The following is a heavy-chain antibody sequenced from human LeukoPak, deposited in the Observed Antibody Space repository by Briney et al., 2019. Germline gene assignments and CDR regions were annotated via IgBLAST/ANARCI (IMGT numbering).Heavy chain of an antibody. J-gene: IGHJ4*02. V-gene: IGHV4-59*01. CDR3: ARRAGTDTGEIDY. CDR1: GGSISSYY. Sequence: SETLSLTCTVSGGSISSYYWSWIRQPPGKGLEWIGYIYYSGSTNYNPSLKSRVTISVDTSKNQFSLKLSSVTAADTAVYYCARRAGTDTGEIDYWGQGTLVTVSS. CDR2: IYYSGST. D-gene: IGHD6-13*01.